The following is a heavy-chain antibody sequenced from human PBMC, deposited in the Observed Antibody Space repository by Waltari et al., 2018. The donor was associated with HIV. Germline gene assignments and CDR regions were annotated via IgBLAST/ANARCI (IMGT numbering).Heavy chain of an antibody. Sequence: EVQLVESGVGLVQPGGSLRLPCAAPGFTFDIYVTRWVRQAPGKGLEWVANIKHDGSEKYYVGSVKGRFTISRDNAKSSLYLQMNSLRAEDTAVYYCARGDNWNSNWFDPWGQGTLVTISS. CDR3: ARGDNWNSNWFDP. CDR1: GFTFDIYV. V-gene: IGHV3-7*01. J-gene: IGHJ5*02. D-gene: IGHD1-7*01. CDR2: IKHDGSEK.